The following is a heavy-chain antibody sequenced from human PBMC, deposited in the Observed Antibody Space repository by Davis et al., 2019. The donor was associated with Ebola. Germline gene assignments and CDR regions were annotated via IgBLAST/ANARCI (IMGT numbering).Heavy chain of an antibody. CDR3: ARFDTYYYDSSGYYPDAFDI. D-gene: IGHD3-22*01. CDR2: INHSGST. Sequence: MPSETLSLTCTVSGGSISSGGYYWSWIRQPPGKGLEWIGEINHSGSTNYNPSLKSRVTISVDTSKNQFSLKLSSVTAADTAVYYCARFDTYYYDSSGYYPDAFDIWGQGTMVTVSS. J-gene: IGHJ3*02. V-gene: IGHV4-39*07. CDR1: GGSISSGGYY.